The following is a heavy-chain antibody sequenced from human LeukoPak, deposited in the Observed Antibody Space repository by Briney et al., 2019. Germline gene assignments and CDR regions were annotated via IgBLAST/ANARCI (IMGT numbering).Heavy chain of an antibody. D-gene: IGHD6-19*01. Sequence: GGSLRLSCAASGFTFSSYGMSWVRQAPGKGLEWVSAISGSGGSTYYADSVKGRFTISRDNSKNTLYLQMNSLRAEDTAVYYCAKVLYSSGWYYFDYWGQGTLVTVSS. CDR1: GFTFSSYG. CDR3: AKVLYSSGWYYFDY. V-gene: IGHV3-23*01. CDR2: ISGSGGST. J-gene: IGHJ4*02.